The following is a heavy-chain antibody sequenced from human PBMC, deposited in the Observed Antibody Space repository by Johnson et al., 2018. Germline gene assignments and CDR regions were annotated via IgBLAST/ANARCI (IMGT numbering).Heavy chain of an antibody. D-gene: IGHD3-10*01. J-gene: IGHJ3*02. V-gene: IGHV3-7*01. CDR1: GFNFLNSW. Sequence: EVQLLETGGGVVQPGRSLRLSCVASGFNFLNSWMTWVRQAPGKGLEWVANIQESGSEGDYVGSVKGRFTISRDNARNSVYLQMSSLRTEDTAAYYCARLRGGLVAFDIWGHGTMVTVSS. CDR2: IQESGSEG. CDR3: ARLRGGLVAFDI.